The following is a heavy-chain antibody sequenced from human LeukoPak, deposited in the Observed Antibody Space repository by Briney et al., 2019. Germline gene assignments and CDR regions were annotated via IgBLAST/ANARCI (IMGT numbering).Heavy chain of an antibody. CDR1: GYTFISYD. Sequence: ASVKVSCKASGYTFISYDVIWLRQATGQGLEWMGWMRPKSGETGYAQMFQGRVTMTRNTSISTAYMELSSLRSDDTAVYYCARSQPYYYYGMDVWGQGTTVTVSS. CDR2: MRPKSGET. CDR3: ARSQPYYYYGMDV. J-gene: IGHJ6*02. V-gene: IGHV1-8*01.